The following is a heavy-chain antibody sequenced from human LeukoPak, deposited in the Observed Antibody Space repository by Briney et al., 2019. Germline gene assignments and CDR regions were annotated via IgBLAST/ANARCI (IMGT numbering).Heavy chain of an antibody. Sequence: PSETLSLTCTVSGCSISSYYWSWIRQPPGKGLEWIGYIYYSGSTNYNPSLKSRVTISVDTSKNQFSLKLSSVTAADTAVYYCAREGRYSGYDREIDYWGQGTLVTVSS. CDR2: IYYSGST. V-gene: IGHV4-59*01. D-gene: IGHD5-12*01. J-gene: IGHJ4*02. CDR3: AREGRYSGYDREIDY. CDR1: GCSISSYY.